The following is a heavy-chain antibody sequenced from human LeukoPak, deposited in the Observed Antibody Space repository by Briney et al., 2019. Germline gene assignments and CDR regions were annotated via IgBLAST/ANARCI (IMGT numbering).Heavy chain of an antibody. CDR1: GYSFATSW. J-gene: IGHJ4*02. CDR2: IYPGDSDA. D-gene: IGHD6-19*01. CDR3: ARRDSSAWFYFDY. Sequence: GESRKISCKASGYSFATSWIAWVRQMPGKGLEWMGIIYPGDSDARYSPSFQGQVTISADKSISTVYLQWNSLKASDTAMYYCARRDSSAWFYFDYWGQGTLVAVSP. V-gene: IGHV5-51*01.